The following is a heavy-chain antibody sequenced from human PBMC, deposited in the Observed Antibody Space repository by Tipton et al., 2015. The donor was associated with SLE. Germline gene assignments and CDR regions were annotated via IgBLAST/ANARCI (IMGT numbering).Heavy chain of an antibody. CDR2: INHSGST. CDR3: ARCTPHWYFDL. D-gene: IGHD2-8*01. CDR1: GGSFSVYY. V-gene: IGHV4-34*01. Sequence: TLSLTCAVYGGSFSVYYWSWIRQPPGKGLEWIGEINHSGSTNYNPSLKSRVTISVDTSKNQFSLKLSSVTAADTAVYYCARCTPHWYFDLWGRGTLVTVAS. J-gene: IGHJ2*01.